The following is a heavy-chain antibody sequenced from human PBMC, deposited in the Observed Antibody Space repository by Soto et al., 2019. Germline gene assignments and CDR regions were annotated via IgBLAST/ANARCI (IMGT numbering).Heavy chain of an antibody. CDR2: IYYSGST. Sequence: QVQLQESGPGLVKPSETLSLTCTVSGGSISSYYWSWIRQPPGKGLEWIGYIYYSGSTNYNPSLKSRVTISVDTSKNQFSLKLSSVTAADTAVYYCARAPPPFYYYGMDVWGQGTTVTVSS. CDR1: GGSISSYY. J-gene: IGHJ6*02. CDR3: ARAPPPFYYYGMDV. V-gene: IGHV4-59*01.